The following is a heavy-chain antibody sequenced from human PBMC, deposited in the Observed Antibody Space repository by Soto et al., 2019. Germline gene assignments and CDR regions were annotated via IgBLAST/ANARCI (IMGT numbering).Heavy chain of an antibody. D-gene: IGHD6-19*01. Sequence: VQLVESGGGVVQPGRSLRLSCAASGFTFSDYAMHWVRQAPGKGLEWVAVVSHDGRNTHYADSVKGRFTISRDSSKKTVSQVMTSLRAEATAVYYVTKGGRQWLVTSDFNYWGQGALVTVSS. J-gene: IGHJ4*02. V-gene: IGHV3-30*03. CDR3: TKGGRQWLVTSDFNY. CDR2: VSHDGRNT. CDR1: GFTFSDYA.